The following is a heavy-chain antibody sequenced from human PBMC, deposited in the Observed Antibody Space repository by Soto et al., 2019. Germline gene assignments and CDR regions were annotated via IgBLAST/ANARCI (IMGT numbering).Heavy chain of an antibody. Sequence: SETLSLTCTVSGGSISSSSYCWGWIRQPPGEGLEWIGSIYYSGSTYYNPSLKSRVTISVDTSKNQFSLKLSSVTAADTAVYYCARLPFDYSSRWFDPWGQGTLVTVSS. J-gene: IGHJ5*02. CDR1: GGSISSSSYC. V-gene: IGHV4-39*01. CDR2: IYYSGST. D-gene: IGHD4-4*01. CDR3: ARLPFDYSSRWFDP.